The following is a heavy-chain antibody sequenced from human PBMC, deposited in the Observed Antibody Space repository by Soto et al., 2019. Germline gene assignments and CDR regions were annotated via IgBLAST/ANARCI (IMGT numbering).Heavy chain of an antibody. J-gene: IGHJ6*02. CDR1: GYSISSGYY. CDR2: IYHSGST. D-gene: IGHD6-13*01. CDR3: ARLAPIAAADGMDV. V-gene: IGHV4-38-2*01. Sequence: SETLSLTCAVSGYSISSGYYWGWIRQSPGKGLEWIGSIYHSGSTYYNPSLKSRVIISVDTSKNQFSLELSSVTAADTAVYYCARLAPIAAADGMDVWGQGTTVTVSS.